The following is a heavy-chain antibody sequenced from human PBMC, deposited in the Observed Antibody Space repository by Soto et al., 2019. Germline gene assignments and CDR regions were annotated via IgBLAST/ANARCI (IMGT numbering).Heavy chain of an antibody. CDR3: ARVGRYGWDFDH. D-gene: IGHD5-18*01. Sequence: PGGSLRLSCAASEFSFRSYWMTWVRQAPGKGLEWVALINEDGSQKYYVGSVKGRFIISRDNAKDSVYMQIDSLRAGDTAVYFCARVGRYGWDFDHWGQGTLVTVSS. CDR2: INEDGSQK. CDR1: EFSFRSYW. J-gene: IGHJ4*02. V-gene: IGHV3-7*01.